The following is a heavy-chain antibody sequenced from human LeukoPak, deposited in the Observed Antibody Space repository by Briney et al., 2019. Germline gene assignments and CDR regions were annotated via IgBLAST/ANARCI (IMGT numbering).Heavy chain of an antibody. Sequence: PSDTLSLTCTVSGGSISSGSYYWSWIRQPAGKGLEGIGRIYTSGSTNYNPSLKSRVTISVDTSKNQYSLKLSSVTAEDTAVYYRARDYYYYDSSGYSAWGQGTLVTVSS. CDR2: IYTSGST. V-gene: IGHV4-61*02. D-gene: IGHD3-22*01. CDR3: ARDYYYYDSSGYSA. CDR1: GGSISSGSYY. J-gene: IGHJ4*02.